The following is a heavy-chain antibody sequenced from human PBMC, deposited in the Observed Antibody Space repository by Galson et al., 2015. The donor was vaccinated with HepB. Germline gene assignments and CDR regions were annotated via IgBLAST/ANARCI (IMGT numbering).Heavy chain of an antibody. D-gene: IGHD6-6*01. V-gene: IGHV3-7*01. CDR1: GLTFSNFW. CDR3: ARDHGLGPQPVFDF. J-gene: IGHJ4*02. Sequence: SLRLSCAASGLTFSNFWMNWVRQAPGKGLEWVANIKQDGSDKYYVDSVRGRFTISRDNAKNSLYLEMNSLRAEDTAIYYCARDHGLGPQPVFDFCGQGTLVTVSS. CDR2: IKQDGSDK.